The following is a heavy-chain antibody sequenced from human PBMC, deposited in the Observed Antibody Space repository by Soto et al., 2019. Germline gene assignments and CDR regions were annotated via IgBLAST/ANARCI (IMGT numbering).Heavy chain of an antibody. CDR2: IWYDGNNE. D-gene: IGHD3-3*01. V-gene: IGHV3-33*01. J-gene: IGHJ2*01. Sequence: QVQLVEPGGGVVQPGRSLRLSCAASGFAFSSYAMHWVRQAPGKGLEWVAVIWYDGNNEHYVDFVKGRFTISRDNSKNTLYLQMNSLRAEDTAVYYCARDLDGGHWYFDLWGRGTLVTVSS. CDR1: GFAFSSYA. CDR3: ARDLDGGHWYFDL.